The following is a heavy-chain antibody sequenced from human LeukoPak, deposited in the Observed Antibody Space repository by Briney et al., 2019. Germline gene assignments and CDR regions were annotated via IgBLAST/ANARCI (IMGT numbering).Heavy chain of an antibody. V-gene: IGHV3-48*04. J-gene: IGHJ3*02. Sequence: GGSLRLSCAASGFTFSSYSMNWVRQAPGKGLEWVSYVSRSSSTLHYADSVKGRFTISRDNVKNSLFLQMNSLRAEDTAVYYCARESFYDSSGFNEAFDIWGQGTMVTVSS. CDR1: GFTFSSYS. CDR3: ARESFYDSSGFNEAFDI. CDR2: VSRSSSTL. D-gene: IGHD3-22*01.